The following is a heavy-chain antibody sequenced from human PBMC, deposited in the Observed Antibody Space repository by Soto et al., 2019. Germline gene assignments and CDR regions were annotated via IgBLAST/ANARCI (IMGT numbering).Heavy chain of an antibody. V-gene: IGHV3-30*18. CDR2: VSHDGRNT. D-gene: IGHD6-19*01. CDR3: AKGVRQWLVTSDFNY. CDR1: GFTFSDYA. J-gene: IGHJ4*02. Sequence: VQLVESGGGVVQPGRSLRLSCAASGFTFSDYAMHWVRQAPGKGLEWVAVVSHDGRNTHYADSVKGRFTISRDSSKNTVSLEMTSLRAEDTAVDYGAKGVRQWLVTSDFNYWGQGALVTVSS.